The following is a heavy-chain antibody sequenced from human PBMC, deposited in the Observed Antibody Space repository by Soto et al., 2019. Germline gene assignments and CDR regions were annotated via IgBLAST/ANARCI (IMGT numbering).Heavy chain of an antibody. V-gene: IGHV4-39*07. D-gene: IGHD2-2*01. CDR3: MRECSSVSCSSHYHGVDV. CDR1: GGSTRSSSYY. J-gene: IGHJ6*02. CDR2: MSYTTTS. Sequence: PSETLSLTCTVSGGSTRSSSYYWGWVRQPPGKGLEWIGSMSYTTTSYYAPSLRSRAVISVDTAKNQISLKLSSVTAADTAVYFCMRECSSVSCSSHYHGVDVWGQGTTVTVSS.